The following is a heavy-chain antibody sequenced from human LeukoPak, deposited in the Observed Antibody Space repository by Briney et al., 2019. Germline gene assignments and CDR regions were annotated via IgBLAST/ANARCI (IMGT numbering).Heavy chain of an antibody. V-gene: IGHV1-69*05. CDR1: GGTFSSYA. Sequence: SVKVSCKASGGTFSSYAISWVRQAPGQGLEWMGGIIPIFGTANYAQKFQGRVTITTDESTSTAYMELSSLRSEDTDVYYCASVRGYSYGYFGYFDYWGQGTLVTVSS. CDR3: ASVRGYSYGYFGYFDY. CDR2: IIPIFGTA. J-gene: IGHJ4*02. D-gene: IGHD5-18*01.